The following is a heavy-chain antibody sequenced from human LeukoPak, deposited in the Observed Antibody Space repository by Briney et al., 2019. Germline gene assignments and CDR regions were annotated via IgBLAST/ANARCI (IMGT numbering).Heavy chain of an antibody. Sequence: KAGGSLRLSCAASGFAFSNYWGWIRQPPGKGLEWIGSIYYSGSTYYNPSLKSRVTISVDTSKNQFSLKLTSVTAADTAVYYCAREPVGASDYWGQGTLVTVSS. CDR3: AREPVGASDY. J-gene: IGHJ4*02. V-gene: IGHV4-39*07. CDR2: IYYSGST. CDR1: GFAFSNY. D-gene: IGHD1-26*01.